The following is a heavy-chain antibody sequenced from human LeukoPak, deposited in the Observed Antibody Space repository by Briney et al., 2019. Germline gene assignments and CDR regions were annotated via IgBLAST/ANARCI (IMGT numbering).Heavy chain of an antibody. D-gene: IGHD3-22*01. CDR3: ARQTTYYYDSSGYKTPYYYYYYMDV. V-gene: IGHV3-30*03. CDR2: ISYDGNNK. J-gene: IGHJ6*03. CDR1: GITFSYYG. Sequence: PGRSLRLSCGASGITFSYYGLHWVRQAPGKGLEWVALISYDGNNKDYADSVKGRFTISRDNSKNTLYLQMNSLRAEDTALYHCARQTTYYYDSSGYKTPYYYYYYMDVWGKGTTVTVSS.